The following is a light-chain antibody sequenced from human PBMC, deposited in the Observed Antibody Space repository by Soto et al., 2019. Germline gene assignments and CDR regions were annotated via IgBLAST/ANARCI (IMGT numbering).Light chain of an antibody. CDR2: EVS. J-gene: IGLJ1*01. CDR1: SSDVGGYIY. V-gene: IGLV2-14*01. Sequence: QSGLSEPAGVCGYLEKEITISCTGTSSDVGGYIYVSWYQQHPGKAPKLMIYEVSNRPSGVSNRFSGSKSGNTASLTISGLQAEDEADYYCSSYTSSSSRVFGTGTKVTVL. CDR3: SSYTSSSSRV.